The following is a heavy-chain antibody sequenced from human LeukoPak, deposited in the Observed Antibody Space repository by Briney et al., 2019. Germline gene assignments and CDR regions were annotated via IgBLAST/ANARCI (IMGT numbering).Heavy chain of an antibody. CDR1: GYTFTSYG. D-gene: IGHD5-12*01. CDR3: ARGRGYGNGGRYFDY. V-gene: IGHV1-18*01. CDR2: ISAYNGNT. Sequence: ASVKVSCKASGYTFTSYGISWVRQAPGQGLEWMGWISAYNGNTNYAQKLQVRVTMTTDTATSTAYMELRRLRSDDTAVYYCARGRGYGNGGRYFDYWGQGTLVTVSS. J-gene: IGHJ4*02.